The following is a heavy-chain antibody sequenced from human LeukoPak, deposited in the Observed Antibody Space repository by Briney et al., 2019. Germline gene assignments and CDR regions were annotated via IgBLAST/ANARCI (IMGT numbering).Heavy chain of an antibody. CDR3: ARVDYGGNSSPFDY. CDR1: GGTFSSYA. CDR2: IIPILGIA. J-gene: IGHJ4*02. D-gene: IGHD4-23*01. V-gene: IGHV1-69*04. Sequence: GASVKVSCKASGGTFSSYAISWVRQAPGQGLEWMGRIIPILGIANYAQKFQGRVTITTDESTSTAYMELSSLRSEDTAVYYCARVDYGGNSSPFDYWGQGTLVTVSS.